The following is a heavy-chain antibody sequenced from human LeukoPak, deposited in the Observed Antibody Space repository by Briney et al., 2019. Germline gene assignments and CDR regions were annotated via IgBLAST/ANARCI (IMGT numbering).Heavy chain of an antibody. CDR3: ARGPLTTVTAWYYYMDV. CDR1: GYTFTGYY. J-gene: IGHJ6*03. CDR2: INPNSGGT. V-gene: IGHV1-2*04. Sequence: GASVKVSCKASGYTFTGYYMHWVRQAPGQGLEWMGWINPNSGGTNYAQKFQGWVTMTRDTSISTAYMELSRLRSDDTAVYYCARGPLTTVTAWYYYMDVWGKGTTVTVSS. D-gene: IGHD4-11*01.